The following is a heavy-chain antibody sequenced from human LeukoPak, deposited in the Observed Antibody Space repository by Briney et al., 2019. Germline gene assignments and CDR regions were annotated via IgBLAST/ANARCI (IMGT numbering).Heavy chain of an antibody. D-gene: IGHD5-12*01. CDR2: ISGSGGST. CDR3: AKPRGYSGYGGFDY. V-gene: IGHV3-23*01. CDR1: GFTFSSYA. J-gene: IGHJ4*02. Sequence: QAGGSLRLSCAASGFTFSSYAMSWVRQAPGKGLEWVSAISGSGGSTYYADSVKGRFTISRDNYKNTLYLQMNSLRAEDTAVYYCAKPRGYSGYGGFDYWGQGTLVTVSS.